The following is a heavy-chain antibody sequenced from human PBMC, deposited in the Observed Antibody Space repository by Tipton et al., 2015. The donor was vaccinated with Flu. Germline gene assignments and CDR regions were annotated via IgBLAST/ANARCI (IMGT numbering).Heavy chain of an antibody. D-gene: IGHD1-1*01. Sequence: TLSLTCTVSGGSISSSSSYWGWIRQPPGKGLEWIGEINLSGSPNYNPSLKSRVTMSIDTSRNQFSLDMTSLTAADTAVYYCARDLWNDRRAYYYYGVDVWGQGTTVTVPS. J-gene: IGHJ6*02. CDR3: ARDLWNDRRAYYYYGVDV. V-gene: IGHV4-39*07. CDR1: GGSISSSSSY. CDR2: INLSGSP.